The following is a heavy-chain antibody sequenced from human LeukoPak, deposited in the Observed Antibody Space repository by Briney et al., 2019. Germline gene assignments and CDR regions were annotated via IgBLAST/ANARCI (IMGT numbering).Heavy chain of an antibody. Sequence: GGSLRLSCAASGFTFSSYAMSWVRQAPGKGLECVSLISGSGGSTYYADSVKGRFTISRDNSKNTLYLQMNSLRAEDTAVYYCAKNSRGEGYYFDYWGQGTLVTVSS. CDR3: AKNSRGEGYYFDY. D-gene: IGHD2-21*01. CDR1: GFTFSSYA. J-gene: IGHJ4*02. V-gene: IGHV3-23*01. CDR2: ISGSGGST.